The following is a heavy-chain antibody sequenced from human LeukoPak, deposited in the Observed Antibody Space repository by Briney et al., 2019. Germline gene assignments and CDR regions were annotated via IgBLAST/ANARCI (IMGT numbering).Heavy chain of an antibody. CDR3: AKSANTWPYYFDY. D-gene: IGHD3-10*01. Sequence: GSLRLSCVASGFTFNNYAMSWVRQAPGKGLEWVSGISGSVGSTYYADSVEGRFTISRDNSKNTLFLQMNSLRAEDTAVYYCAKSANTWPYYFDYWGQGTLVTVSS. J-gene: IGHJ4*02. CDR1: GFTFNNYA. CDR2: ISGSVGST. V-gene: IGHV3-23*01.